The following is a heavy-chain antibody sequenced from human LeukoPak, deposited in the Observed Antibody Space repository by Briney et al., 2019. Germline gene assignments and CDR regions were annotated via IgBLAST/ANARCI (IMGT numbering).Heavy chain of an antibody. D-gene: IGHD4-11*01. V-gene: IGHV3-48*02. Sequence: GGSLRLSCAASGFTFSSFSMNWVRQAPGQGLEWVSYISSSSSTRNYADSVKGRFTISRDNAKNSLYLQMNSLRDEDTAVYYCARDLISGHYTLVYWGQGTLVTVSS. CDR3: ARDLISGHYTLVY. CDR1: GFTFSSFS. J-gene: IGHJ4*02. CDR2: ISSSSSTR.